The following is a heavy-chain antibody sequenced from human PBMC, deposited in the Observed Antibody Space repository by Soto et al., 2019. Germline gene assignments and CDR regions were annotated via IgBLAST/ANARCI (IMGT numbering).Heavy chain of an antibody. V-gene: IGHV3-30-3*01. D-gene: IGHD6-19*01. CDR1: GFTFSSYA. CDR3: AREGYSSGWYAY. J-gene: IGHJ4*02. Sequence: GGSLRLSCAASGFTFSSYAMHWFRQAPGKGLECVAVISYDGSNKYYADSVKGRFTISRDNSKNTLYLQMNSLRAEDTAVYYCAREGYSSGWYAYWGQGTLVTVSS. CDR2: ISYDGSNK.